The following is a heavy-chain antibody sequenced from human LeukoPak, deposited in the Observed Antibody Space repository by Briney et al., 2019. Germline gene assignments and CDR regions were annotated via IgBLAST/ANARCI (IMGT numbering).Heavy chain of an antibody. CDR2: INTNTGNP. J-gene: IGHJ5*02. Sequence: ASVKVSCKASGGTFSSYAISWVRQAPGQGLEWMGGINTNTGNPTYAQGFTGRFVFSLDTSVSTAYLQISSLKADDTAVYYCARANLWFGELGWIDPWGQGTLVTVSS. V-gene: IGHV7-4-1*02. D-gene: IGHD3-10*01. CDR3: ARANLWFGELGWIDP. CDR1: GGTFSSYA.